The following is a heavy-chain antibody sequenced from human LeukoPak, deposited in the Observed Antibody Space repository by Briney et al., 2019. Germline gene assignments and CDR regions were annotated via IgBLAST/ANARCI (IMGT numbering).Heavy chain of an antibody. Sequence: GASVQVSCKASGYTFTRYGISWVRQAPGQGLEWMGWISAYNGKTNYAQKLQGRVTMTTDTSTSTDYLELRRLRSGDTAVYYCARGARRITIFGVPIGDWFDPWGEGTLVTVSS. CDR2: ISAYNGKT. CDR3: ARGARRITIFGVPIGDWFDP. J-gene: IGHJ5*02. D-gene: IGHD3-3*01. CDR1: GYTFTRYG. V-gene: IGHV1-18*01.